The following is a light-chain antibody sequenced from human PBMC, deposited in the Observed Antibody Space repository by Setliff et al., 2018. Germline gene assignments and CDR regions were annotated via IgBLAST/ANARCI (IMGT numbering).Light chain of an antibody. Sequence: QSALTQPASVSGSPGQSITISCTGISDDVGADYYVSWYQQHPGKVPKLIIYDVNHRPSGVSNRFFASKSGSTASLTISGLQAEDEAEYFCASKTGPGTYVFGTGTKV. CDR1: SDDVGADYY. V-gene: IGLV2-14*03. CDR2: DVN. CDR3: ASKTGPGTYV. J-gene: IGLJ1*01.